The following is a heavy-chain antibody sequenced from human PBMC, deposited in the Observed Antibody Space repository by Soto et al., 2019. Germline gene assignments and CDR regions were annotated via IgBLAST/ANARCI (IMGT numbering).Heavy chain of an antibody. V-gene: IGHV3-73*01. CDR2: IRSKANSYAT. Sequence: GGSLRLSCAASGFSFSGSAMHWVRQASGKGLEWVGRIRSKANSYATAYAASVKGRFTISRDDSKNTAYLQMNSLKTEDTAVYYCTRLAVYCSGGSCPDAFDIWGHGTMVTVSS. CDR1: GFSFSGSA. D-gene: IGHD2-15*01. CDR3: TRLAVYCSGGSCPDAFDI. J-gene: IGHJ3*02.